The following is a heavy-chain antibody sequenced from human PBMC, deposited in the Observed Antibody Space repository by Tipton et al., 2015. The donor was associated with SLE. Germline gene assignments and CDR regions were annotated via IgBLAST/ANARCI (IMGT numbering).Heavy chain of an antibody. CDR2: IYHTGST. J-gene: IGHJ5*02. V-gene: IGHV4-31*03. CDR1: GGSISRIGYY. Sequence: TLSLTCTVSGGSISRIGYYWSWIRQHPGKGLEWIGYIYHTGSTYYNPSLESRLTISIDTSKNQFSLRLTSMTPADTAVYYCARAGGGDSNWFDPWGQGTLVTVSS. CDR3: ARAGGGDSNWFDP. D-gene: IGHD2-21*01.